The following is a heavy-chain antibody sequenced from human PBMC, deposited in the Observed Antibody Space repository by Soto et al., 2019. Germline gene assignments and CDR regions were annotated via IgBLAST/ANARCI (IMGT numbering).Heavy chain of an antibody. J-gene: IGHJ4*02. CDR3: ARLPNDYGDYGYFDY. CDR1: GYSFTSYW. D-gene: IGHD4-17*01. Sequence: EVQLVQSGAEVKKPGESLKISCKGSGYSFTSYWIGWVRQMPGKGLDWMGIIYPGDSDTRYSPSFQGQVTISADKSISTAYLQWSSMKASETAMYYCARLPNDYGDYGYFDYWGQGTLVTVSS. V-gene: IGHV5-51*01. CDR2: IYPGDSDT.